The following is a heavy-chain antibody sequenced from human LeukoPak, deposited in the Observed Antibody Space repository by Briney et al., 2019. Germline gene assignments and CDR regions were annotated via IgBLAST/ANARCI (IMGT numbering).Heavy chain of an antibody. D-gene: IGHD6-19*01. CDR1: DFSFITYA. CDR3: ARGASVVAGSDDAFDI. V-gene: IGHV3-21*01. J-gene: IGHJ3*02. Sequence: GGSLRLSCAASDFSFITYAMSWVRQAPGKGLEWVSSISSSSIYIYYADSVKGRFTISRDNAKNSLYLQMNSLRAEDTAVYYCARGASVVAGSDDAFDIWGQGTMVTVSS. CDR2: ISSSSIYI.